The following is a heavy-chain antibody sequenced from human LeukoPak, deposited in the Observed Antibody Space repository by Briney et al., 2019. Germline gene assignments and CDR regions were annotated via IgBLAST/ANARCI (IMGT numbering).Heavy chain of an antibody. CDR1: GFTFSSYW. CDR2: ISSSSSYI. Sequence: GGSLRLSCAASGFTFSSYWMSWVRQAPGKGLEWVSSISSSSSYIYYADSVKGRFTISRDNAKNSLYLQMNSLRAEDTAVYYCARAEQLDAFDIWGQGTMVTVSS. V-gene: IGHV3-21*01. D-gene: IGHD6-13*01. J-gene: IGHJ3*02. CDR3: ARAEQLDAFDI.